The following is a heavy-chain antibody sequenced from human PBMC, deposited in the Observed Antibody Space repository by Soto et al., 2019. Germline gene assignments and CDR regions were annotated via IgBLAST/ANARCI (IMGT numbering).Heavy chain of an antibody. CDR3: ARDVSDSGWLDC. Sequence: QVQLQESGPGLVKPSETLSLTCTVSGVPVSSGSNNWSWIRQPPGKGLEWIGYISHSGNTDYSSSLESRAIISIDTSNNQFSLKLSSVTAADTAVYYCARDVSDSGWLDCWGQGTLVTVSS. V-gene: IGHV4-61*01. D-gene: IGHD5-12*01. CDR1: GVPVSSGSNN. CDR2: ISHSGNT. J-gene: IGHJ4*02.